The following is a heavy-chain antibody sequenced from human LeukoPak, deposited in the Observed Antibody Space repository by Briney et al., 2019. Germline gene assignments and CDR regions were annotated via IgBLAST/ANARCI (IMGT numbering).Heavy chain of an antibody. D-gene: IGHD3-10*01. V-gene: IGHV4-34*01. CDR1: GGSFSGYY. Sequence: PSETLSLTCAVYGGSFSGYYWSWIRQPPGKGLEWIGEINHSGSTNYNPSLKSRVTISVDTSKNQFSLKLSSVTAADTAVYYCARAPASKYYYGSGSYGAYGMDVWGQGTTVTVSS. CDR3: ARAPASKYYYGSGSYGAYGMDV. CDR2: INHSGST. J-gene: IGHJ6*02.